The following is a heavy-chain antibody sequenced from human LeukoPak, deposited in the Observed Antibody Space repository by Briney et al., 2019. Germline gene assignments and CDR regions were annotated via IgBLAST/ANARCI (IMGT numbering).Heavy chain of an antibody. J-gene: IGHJ5*02. CDR1: GGSFSGYY. CDR2: INHSGST. CDR3: ARGKGQVTMVRGVIRWFDP. Sequence: SETLSLTCALYGGSFSGYYGSWIRHPPEKGLEWIGEINHSGSTNYNPSPKSRVSLSVDTSKNQFSLKLSSVTAADTAVYYCARGKGQVTMVRGVIRWFDPWGEGTLVTVSS. D-gene: IGHD3-10*01. V-gene: IGHV4-34*01.